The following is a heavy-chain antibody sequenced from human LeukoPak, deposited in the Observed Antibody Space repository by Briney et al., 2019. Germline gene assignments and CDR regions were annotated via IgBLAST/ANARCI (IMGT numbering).Heavy chain of an antibody. CDR3: ARPVVSTITRNDWYFDL. Sequence: PSETLSLTCTVSGGSISTPDSYWGWIRQPPGKGLEWIGNVFYSGTTSYNPSLKSRVTISVDTSKNQLSLKLNYVAAADTAMYYCARPVVSTITRNDWYFDLWGRGSLVTVSS. CDR1: GGSISTPDSY. CDR2: VFYSGTT. V-gene: IGHV4-39*01. D-gene: IGHD5/OR15-5a*01. J-gene: IGHJ2*01.